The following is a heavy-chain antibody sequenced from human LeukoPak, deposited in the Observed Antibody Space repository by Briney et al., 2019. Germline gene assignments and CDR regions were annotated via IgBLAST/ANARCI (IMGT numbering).Heavy chain of an antibody. CDR3: ARLQHFGSGSYYNMGYYYYYMDV. CDR1: GGSFSGYY. D-gene: IGHD3-10*01. Sequence: SETLSLTCAVYGGSFSGYYWSWIRQPPGKGLEWIGEINHSGSTNYNPSLKSRVTISVDTSKNQFSLKLSSVTAADTAVYYCARLQHFGSGSYYNMGYYYYYMDVWGKGTTVTISS. J-gene: IGHJ6*03. CDR2: INHSGST. V-gene: IGHV4-34*01.